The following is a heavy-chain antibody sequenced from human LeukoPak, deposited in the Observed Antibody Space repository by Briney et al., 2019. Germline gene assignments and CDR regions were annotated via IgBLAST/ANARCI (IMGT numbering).Heavy chain of an antibody. V-gene: IGHV3-9*01. CDR1: GFTFDDYA. J-gene: IGHJ4*02. Sequence: SGGSLRLSCAASGFTFDDYAMHWVRQAPGKGLEWVSGISWNSGSIGYADSVKGRFTISRDNAKNSLYLQMNSLRAEDTAVYYCARGHVDTTMAGEFDFWGQGTLVTVSS. CDR2: ISWNSGSI. CDR3: ARGHVDTTMAGEFDF. D-gene: IGHD5-18*01.